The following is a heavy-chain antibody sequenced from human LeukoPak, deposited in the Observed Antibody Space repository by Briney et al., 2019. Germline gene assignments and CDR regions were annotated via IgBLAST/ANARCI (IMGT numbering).Heavy chain of an antibody. Sequence: PGGSLRLSCAASGFTSSSYSMYWVRQAPGKGLEWVSYISRSSSTIYYADSVKGRFTISRDNAKNSLYLQMNSLRDEDTAIYYCARDPRWNTGVDYWGQGTLVTVSS. CDR3: ARDPRWNTGVDY. J-gene: IGHJ4*02. CDR2: ISRSSSTI. CDR1: GFTSSSYS. D-gene: IGHD1-14*01. V-gene: IGHV3-48*02.